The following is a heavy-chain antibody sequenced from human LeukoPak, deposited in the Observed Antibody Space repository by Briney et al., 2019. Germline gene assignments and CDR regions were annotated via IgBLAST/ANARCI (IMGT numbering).Heavy chain of an antibody. D-gene: IGHD2-2*01. V-gene: IGHV1-18*01. J-gene: IGHJ4*02. Sequence: GASVKVFCKASGYTFTSYGISWVRQAPGQGLEWMGWISAYNGNSNYAQKFQGRVTMTTDTSTSTGYMELRSLRSDDTAVYYCARVHSYCSTTSCLDYWGQGTLVTVSS. CDR1: GYTFTSYG. CDR3: ARVHSYCSTTSCLDY. CDR2: ISAYNGNS.